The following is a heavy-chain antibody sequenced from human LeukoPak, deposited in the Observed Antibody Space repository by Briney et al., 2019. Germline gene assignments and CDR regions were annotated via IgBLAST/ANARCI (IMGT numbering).Heavy chain of an antibody. J-gene: IGHJ4*02. CDR2: IKTKADGGTI. D-gene: IGHD5-12*01. CDR3: TTLKRGFTGYATD. Sequence: GGSLRLSCAASGFTFSNAWMGWVRQAPGKGLEWVGRIKTKADGGTIDYAAPVKGRFTILRDDSKSTLYLQMNSLKTKDTGVYYCTTLKRGFTGYATDWGQGTLVTVSS. CDR1: GFTFSNAW. V-gene: IGHV3-15*01.